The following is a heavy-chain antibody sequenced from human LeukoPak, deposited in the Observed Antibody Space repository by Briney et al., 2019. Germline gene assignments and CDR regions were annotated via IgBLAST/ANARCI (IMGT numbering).Heavy chain of an antibody. Sequence: PSETLSLTCSVSGGSISSYYWSWIRQPPGKGLEWIEYIYYSGSTNYNPSLKSRVTISVDTSKNQFSLKLSSVTAADTAVYYCARAKAGWRDYYYAMDVWGQGTTVTVSS. D-gene: IGHD2-15*01. V-gene: IGHV4-59*01. CDR1: GGSISSYY. CDR2: IYYSGST. CDR3: ARAKAGWRDYYYAMDV. J-gene: IGHJ6*02.